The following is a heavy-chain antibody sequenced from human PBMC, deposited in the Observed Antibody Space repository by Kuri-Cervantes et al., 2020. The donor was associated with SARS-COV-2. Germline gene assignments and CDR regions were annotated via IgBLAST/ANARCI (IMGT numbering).Heavy chain of an antibody. CDR2: IYYSGST. CDR1: GGSISSYY. V-gene: IGHV4-59*01. Sequence: GSLRLSCTVSGGSISSYYWSWIRQPPGKGLEWIGYIYYSGSTNYNPSLKSRVTISVDTSKNQFSLKLSSVTAADTAVYYCARGAWDFWSGYYGIPFDYWGQGTLVTVSS. CDR3: ARGAWDFWSGYYGIPFDY. D-gene: IGHD3-3*01. J-gene: IGHJ4*02.